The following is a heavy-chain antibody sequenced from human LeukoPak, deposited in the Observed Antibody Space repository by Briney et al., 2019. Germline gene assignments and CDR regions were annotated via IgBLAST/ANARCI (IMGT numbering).Heavy chain of an antibody. J-gene: IGHJ4*02. CDR3: AKDIEAGTAGFSFDY. D-gene: IGHD2-21*02. CDR2: ITANGVST. Sequence: GGSLRLSCAASGFSFSYYAMHWVRQAPGKGLEWGSLITANGVSTYYADSVKGRFTISRDNSKNSLSLQMNSLRTEDTALYYCAKDIEAGTAGFSFDYWGQGTLVAVSS. CDR1: GFSFSYYA. V-gene: IGHV3-43*02.